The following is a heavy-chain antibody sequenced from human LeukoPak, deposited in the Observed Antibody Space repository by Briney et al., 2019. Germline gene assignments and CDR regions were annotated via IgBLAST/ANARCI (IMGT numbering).Heavy chain of an antibody. J-gene: IGHJ4*02. CDR3: AKDPGAFPYFFDS. Sequence: GGSLRLSREASGFTFRNYAMNWVRQSPGKGLEYVSGISDSGQSPYYAASVRGRFTISRDNSNNTLYLQMNSLRAEDTAVYYCAKDPGAFPYFFDSWGQGTLVTVSS. CDR1: GFTFRNYA. D-gene: IGHD2/OR15-2a*01. CDR2: ISDSGQSP. V-gene: IGHV3-23*01.